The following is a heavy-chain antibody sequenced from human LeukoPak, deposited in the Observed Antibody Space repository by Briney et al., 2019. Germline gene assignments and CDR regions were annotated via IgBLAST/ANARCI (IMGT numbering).Heavy chain of an antibody. Sequence: PGRSLRLSCAASGFTFSSYGMFWVRQAPGKGLEGVAVISYDGINKYYADSVKGRFTISRDNSKNTLYLQMNSLRAEDTAVYYCAEASLDTDWGVFDYWGQGTLVTVSS. J-gene: IGHJ4*02. V-gene: IGHV3-30*18. CDR3: AEASLDTDWGVFDY. D-gene: IGHD7-27*01. CDR1: GFTFSSYG. CDR2: ISYDGINK.